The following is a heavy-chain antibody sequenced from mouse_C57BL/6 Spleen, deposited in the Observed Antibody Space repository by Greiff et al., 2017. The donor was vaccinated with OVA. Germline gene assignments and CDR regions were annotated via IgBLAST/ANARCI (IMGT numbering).Heavy chain of an antibody. D-gene: IGHD1-1*01. J-gene: IGHJ1*03. CDR2: ISNKANGYTT. CDR3: ERDTTTDWYFDD. V-gene: IGHV7-3*01. CDR1: GFTFTDYY. Sequence: EVHLVESGGGLVQPGGSLSLSCAASGFTFTDYYMCWVRQPPGKALEWLGFISNKANGYTTEYSVTVKVRFTISRDNAQSNLYLQMNARRAEDSATYYCERDTTTDWYFDDWGKGTTVTVSS.